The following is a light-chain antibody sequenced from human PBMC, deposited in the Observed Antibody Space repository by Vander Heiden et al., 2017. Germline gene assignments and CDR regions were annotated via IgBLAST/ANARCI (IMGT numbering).Light chain of an antibody. CDR3: GIWDNSLSAGVV. Sequence: QSVLTQPRSVYTALGQKVTISCSGSSSHIGNNHVSWFQQLPGTAPKLLIYENNKRPAGIPDLFSGSKSGRSATLGITGLQTGDEADYYCGIWDNSLSAGVVFGGGTKLTVL. CDR2: ENN. V-gene: IGLV1-51*02. J-gene: IGLJ2*01. CDR1: SSHIGNNH.